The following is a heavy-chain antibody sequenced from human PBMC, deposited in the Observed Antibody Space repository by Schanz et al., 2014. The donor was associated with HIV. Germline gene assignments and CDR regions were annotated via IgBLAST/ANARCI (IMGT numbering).Heavy chain of an antibody. D-gene: IGHD5-18*01. J-gene: IGHJ5*01. V-gene: IGHV3-9*01. CDR1: GFTFDDYA. CDR3: AKDRNGYNQPIES. Sequence: EVQLVESGGNLVQPGRSLRLSCAASGFTFDDYAMHWVRQALGKGLEWVSGISWNGITIGYADSVKGRFTISRDNAKNSLYLQMNNLTAEDTALYYCAKDRNGYNQPIESWGHGTLVSVSS. CDR2: ISWNGITI.